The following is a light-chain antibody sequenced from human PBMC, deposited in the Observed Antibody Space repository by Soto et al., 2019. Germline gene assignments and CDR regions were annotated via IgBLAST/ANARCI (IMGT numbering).Light chain of an antibody. J-gene: IGKJ5*01. V-gene: IGKV3D-15*01. CDR3: QQYNNWPIT. CDR2: DAS. Sequence: EIVMTQSPATLSLSPGERATLSGMASQSVSRNLAWYQQKPGQAPRLLIYDASTRATGTPARFSGSGSGTKFTLSISSLQSEDFAVYYCQQYNNWPITFGQGTRLEI. CDR1: QSVSRN.